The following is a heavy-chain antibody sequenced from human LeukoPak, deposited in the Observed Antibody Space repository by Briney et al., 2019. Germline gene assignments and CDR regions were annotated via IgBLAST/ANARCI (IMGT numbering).Heavy chain of an antibody. D-gene: IGHD6-6*01. J-gene: IGHJ4*02. CDR3: AGRLSIAARRDGDY. V-gene: IGHV3-11*04. Sequence: NPGGSLRLSCAASGFTFSDYYMSWIRQAPGKGLEWVSYISSSGSTIYYADSVKGRFTISRDNAKNSLYLQMNSLRAEDTAVYYCAGRLSIAARRDGDYWGQGTLVTVSS. CDR1: GFTFSDYY. CDR2: ISSSGSTI.